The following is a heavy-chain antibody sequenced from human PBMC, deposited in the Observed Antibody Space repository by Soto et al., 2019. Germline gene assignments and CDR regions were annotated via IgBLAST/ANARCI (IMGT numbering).Heavy chain of an antibody. D-gene: IGHD5-12*01. V-gene: IGHV3-74*03. J-gene: IGHJ3*01. Sequence: GGSLRFSCAASGFTFSSYWMHWIRQVPGKGLVWVSRVRTDGRETTYADSVKARFTVSRDNAKNTLYLQMNSLRAEDTAVYYCARKRVATEDTFGFDVWGQGTMVTVSS. CDR3: ARKRVATEDTFGFDV. CDR2: VRTDGRET. CDR1: GFTFSSYW.